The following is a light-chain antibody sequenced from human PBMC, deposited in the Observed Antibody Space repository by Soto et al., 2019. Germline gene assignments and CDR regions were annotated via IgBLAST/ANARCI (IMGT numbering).Light chain of an antibody. CDR1: QGIGND. V-gene: IGKV1-17*01. J-gene: IGKJ2*01. Sequence: DIQMTQSPSSLSAFVGDRVTITCRASQGIGNDLGWYQQRPGKAPKRLIYSASTLQTGVPSRFSGNGSGTEFTLTIDRLEPEDFAVYYCQQYASSLYTFGQGTNLE. CDR2: SAS. CDR3: QQYASSLYT.